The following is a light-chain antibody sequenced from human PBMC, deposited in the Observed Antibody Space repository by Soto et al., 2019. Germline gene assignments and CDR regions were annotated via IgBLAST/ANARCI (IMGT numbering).Light chain of an antibody. CDR1: QGLISY. Sequence: AIRMTQSPSSLPASTGDRVTITCRASQGLISYLAWYQQKPGKAPKLLIYAASTLQSGVPSRFGGSGSGTDFTITISCRQSEEFATYYCQQYYSYPRTFGQGTKVEIK. CDR3: QQYYSYPRT. J-gene: IGKJ1*01. CDR2: AAS. V-gene: IGKV1-8*01.